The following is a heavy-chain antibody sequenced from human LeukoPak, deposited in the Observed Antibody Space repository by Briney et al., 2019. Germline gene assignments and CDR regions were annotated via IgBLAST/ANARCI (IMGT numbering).Heavy chain of an antibody. CDR1: GFTFNNYA. J-gene: IGHJ4*02. CDR3: ARDDDDYGIY. D-gene: IGHD4-17*01. V-gene: IGHV3-21*01. CDR2: ISSSSSYI. Sequence: GGSLRLSCAASGFTFNNYAMSWVRQAPGKGLEWVSSISSSSSYIYYADSVKGRFTISRDNAKNSLYLQMNSLRAEDTAVYYCARDDDDYGIYWGQGTLVTVSS.